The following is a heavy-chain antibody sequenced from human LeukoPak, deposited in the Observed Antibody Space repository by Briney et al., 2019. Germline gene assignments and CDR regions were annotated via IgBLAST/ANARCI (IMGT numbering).Heavy chain of an antibody. J-gene: IGHJ3*02. D-gene: IGHD3-22*01. CDR1: GGSISSGSYY. CDR3: AREPYYYDSSGYYWPDAFDI. Sequence: SQTLSLTCTVSGGSISSGSYYWSWIRQPAGKGLEWIGRIYTSGSTNYNPSLKSRVTISVDTSKNQFSPKLSSVTAADTAVYYCAREPYYYDSSGYYWPDAFDIWGQGTMVTVSS. V-gene: IGHV4-61*02. CDR2: IYTSGST.